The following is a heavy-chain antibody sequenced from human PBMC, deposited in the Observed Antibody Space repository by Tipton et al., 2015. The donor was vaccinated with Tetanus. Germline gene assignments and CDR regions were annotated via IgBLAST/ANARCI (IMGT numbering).Heavy chain of an antibody. CDR1: GFAFDTYY. CDR2: INPKGSTT. J-gene: IGHJ6*03. V-gene: IGHV1-46*02. Sequence: QVQLVQSGAEVKKPGASLKISCKASGFAFDTYYLHWVRQAPGQGLEWMGIINPKGSTTAYSQKFQGRFTMTRDTSTSTLYMELTSLTSDDTAVYYCARGFYYMDVWGQGTTVTVSS. CDR3: ARGFYYMDV.